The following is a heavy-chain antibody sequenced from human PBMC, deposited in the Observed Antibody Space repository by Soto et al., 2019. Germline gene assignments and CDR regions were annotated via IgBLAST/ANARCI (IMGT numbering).Heavy chain of an antibody. J-gene: IGHJ4*02. Sequence: SETLSLTCTVSGDSISSNYWTWLRQPPGEGLEWIGYVFYTGITNYNPSLKSGVTIAVDTSMNHFSLKLNSVTAAYSAMYYCARLYSSSPTPSFARWGKGTLVTVS. V-gene: IGHV4-59*01. CDR2: VFYTGIT. D-gene: IGHD6-6*01. CDR3: ARLYSSSPTPSFAR. CDR1: GDSISSNY.